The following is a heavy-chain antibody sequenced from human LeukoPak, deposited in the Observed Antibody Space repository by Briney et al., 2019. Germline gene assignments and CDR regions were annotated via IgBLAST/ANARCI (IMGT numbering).Heavy chain of an antibody. CDR1: GFTFSSYE. D-gene: IGHD2-15*01. V-gene: IGHV3-48*03. Sequence: GGSLRLSCAASGFTFSSYEMNWVRQAPGKGLEWVSYVSSSGSTIYYADSVKGRFTISRDNAKNSLYLQMNSLRAEDTAVYYCARDGYCSGGSCYLPRNYYYYYMNVWGKGTTVTVSS. CDR2: VSSSGSTI. CDR3: ARDGYCSGGSCYLPRNYYYYYMNV. J-gene: IGHJ6*03.